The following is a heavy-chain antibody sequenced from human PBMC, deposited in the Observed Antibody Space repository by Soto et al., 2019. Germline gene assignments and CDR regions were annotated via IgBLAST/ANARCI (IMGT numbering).Heavy chain of an antibody. V-gene: IGHV1-18*01. Sequence: QVQLVQSGAEVKKPGASVKVSCKASGYTFTSYGISWVRQAPGQGLEWMGWISAYNGNTNYAQKLQGRVTMTTDTSTSTAYMELRSLRSDDTAVHYCATDGIQYDSQSSGYTAFDMSGQGTMVTVSS. J-gene: IGHJ3*02. CDR1: GYTFTSYG. CDR2: ISAYNGNT. CDR3: ATDGIQYDSQSSGYTAFDM. D-gene: IGHD3-22*01.